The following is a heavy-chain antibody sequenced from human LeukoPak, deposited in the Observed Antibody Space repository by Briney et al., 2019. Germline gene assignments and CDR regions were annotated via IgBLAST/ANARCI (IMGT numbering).Heavy chain of an antibody. V-gene: IGHV3-30-3*01. Sequence: GGSLRLSCAASGFTFSSYAMHWVRQAPGKGLEWVAVKSYDGSNKYYADSVKGRFTISRDNSKNTLYLQMNSLRAEDTAVYYCARDYGDYDRGYYYYGMDVWGQGTTVTVSS. CDR2: KSYDGSNK. J-gene: IGHJ6*02. CDR3: ARDYGDYDRGYYYYGMDV. D-gene: IGHD4-17*01. CDR1: GFTFSSYA.